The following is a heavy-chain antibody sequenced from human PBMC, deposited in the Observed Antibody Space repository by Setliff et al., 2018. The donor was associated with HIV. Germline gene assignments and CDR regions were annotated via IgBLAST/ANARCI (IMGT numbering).Heavy chain of an antibody. CDR2: MYDGGTP. V-gene: IGHV4-38-2*01. J-gene: IGHJ4*02. D-gene: IGHD4-17*01. CDR3: ASFFVTTVTNQDY. CDR1: GYSITSGYY. Sequence: SETLSLTCAVSGYSITSGYYWGWIRQPPGKGLEWIGNMYDGGTPHYNPSLKSRVTVSLDTSRNQFSLRLTSVTAADAAVYYCASFFVTTVTNQDYWGQGTPVTVSS.